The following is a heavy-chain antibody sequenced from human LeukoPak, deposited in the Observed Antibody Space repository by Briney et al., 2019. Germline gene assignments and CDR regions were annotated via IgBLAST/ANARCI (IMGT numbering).Heavy chain of an antibody. J-gene: IGHJ3*02. D-gene: IGHD1-14*01. CDR3: ARARISHAFDI. CDR1: GFTLSSDW. V-gene: IGHV3-30-3*01. CDR2: ISYDGSNK. Sequence: PGGSLRLSCVASGFTLSSDWMSWVRQVPGKGLEWVAVISYDGSNKYYADSVKGRFTISRDNSKNTLYLQMNSLRSEDTAVYYCARARISHAFDIWGQGTMVTVSS.